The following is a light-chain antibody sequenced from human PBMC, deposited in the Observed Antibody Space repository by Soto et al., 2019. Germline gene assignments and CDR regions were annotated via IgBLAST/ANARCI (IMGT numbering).Light chain of an antibody. CDR2: TNN. Sequence: QLVLTQPPSASGTPGQRVTISCSGGISNIGNNIVNWYQQLPGTAPKLLIYTNNQRPPGVPDRFSGSKSGTSASLAISGLQSEDEADYYCAAWDGSLNEYVFGTGTKVTVL. CDR3: AAWDGSLNEYV. J-gene: IGLJ1*01. V-gene: IGLV1-44*01. CDR1: ISNIGNNI.